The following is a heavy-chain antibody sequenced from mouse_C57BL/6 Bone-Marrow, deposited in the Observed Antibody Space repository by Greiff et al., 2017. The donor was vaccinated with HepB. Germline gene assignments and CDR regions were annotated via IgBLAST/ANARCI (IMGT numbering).Heavy chain of an antibody. CDR1: GYSITSGYY. CDR3: AREWLLWYFDV. J-gene: IGHJ1*03. Sequence: VQLKESGPGLVKPSQSLSLTCSVTGYSITSGYYWNWIRQFPGNKLEWRGYISYDGSNNYNPSLKNRISITRDTSKNQFFLKLNSVTTEDTATYYCAREWLLWYFDVWGTGTTVTVSS. CDR2: ISYDGSN. D-gene: IGHD2-3*01. V-gene: IGHV3-6*01.